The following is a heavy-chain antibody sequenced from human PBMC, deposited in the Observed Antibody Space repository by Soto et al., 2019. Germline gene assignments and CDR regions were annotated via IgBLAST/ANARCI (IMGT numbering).Heavy chain of an antibody. J-gene: IGHJ6*02. D-gene: IGHD2-21*02. V-gene: IGHV4-30-4*08. Sequence: QVQLQQSGPGLVKPSQTLSLTCTVSGGPISGDYYHWTWIRQSPGKGLEWIGYVFHSGSVLYNPSLKSRLNISVDTSKNQFSLRLSSVTAADTAVYFCAREDDGGDRDYYGLDVWGQGTTVTVSS. CDR3: AREDDGGDRDYYGLDV. CDR1: GGPISGDYYH. CDR2: VFHSGSV.